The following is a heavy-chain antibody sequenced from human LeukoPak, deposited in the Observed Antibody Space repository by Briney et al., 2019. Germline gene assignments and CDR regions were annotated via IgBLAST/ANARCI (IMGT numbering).Heavy chain of an antibody. Sequence: PGGSLRLSCAASVFTLNNNYMSWGRQAPGQGVEWVLVIYIGGRTYYADSVKGRFTISRDNSKNTLYLQMNSRKTEDTAVYYCAGGFSGSYCPGYWGQGTLVTVSS. CDR3: AGGFSGSYCPGY. J-gene: IGHJ4*02. CDR1: VFTLNNNY. D-gene: IGHD1-26*01. V-gene: IGHV3-66*02. CDR2: IYIGGRT.